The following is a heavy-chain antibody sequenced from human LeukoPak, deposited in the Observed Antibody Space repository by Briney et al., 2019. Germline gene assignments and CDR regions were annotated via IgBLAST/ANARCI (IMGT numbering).Heavy chain of an antibody. Sequence: GESLQISCKGSGYSFTSYWIGWVRPMPGKGLEWMGITYPGDSDTRYSPSFQGQVTISADKSISTAYLQWSSLKASDTAMYYCASSWFGEQDAFDIWGQGTMVTVSS. D-gene: IGHD3-10*01. CDR3: ASSWFGEQDAFDI. CDR1: GYSFTSYW. V-gene: IGHV5-51*01. J-gene: IGHJ3*02. CDR2: TYPGDSDT.